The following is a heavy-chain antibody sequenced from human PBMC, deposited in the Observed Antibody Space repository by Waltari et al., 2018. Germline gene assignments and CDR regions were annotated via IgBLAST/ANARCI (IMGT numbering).Heavy chain of an antibody. V-gene: IGHV3-7*01. CDR2: INEDGSET. Sequence: EVRLVDPGGGLVQPGGSLRRSGAASGLRLSDYWMSWVRQAPGKGLEWVATINEDGSETYYVDSVKGRFTISRDNAKNSMYLQMNSLRAEDAAVYYSATSSSWRFDYWGQGTLVTVSS. CDR1: GLRLSDYW. D-gene: IGHD2-2*01. J-gene: IGHJ4*02. CDR3: ATSSSWRFDY.